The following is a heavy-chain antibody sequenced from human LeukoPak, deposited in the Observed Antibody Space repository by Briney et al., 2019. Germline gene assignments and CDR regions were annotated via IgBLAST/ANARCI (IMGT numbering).Heavy chain of an antibody. V-gene: IGHV4-30-4*01. CDR1: GGSISSGDYY. CDR2: IYYSGST. D-gene: IGHD2-15*01. CDR3: AKTEDIVLVVAARDAFDI. J-gene: IGHJ3*02. Sequence: PSQTLSLTCTVSGGSISSGDYYWSWIRQPPGKGLEWIGYIYYSGSTYYNLSLKSRVTISVDTSKNQFSLKLYSVTAVDTAVYYCAKTEDIVLVVAARDAFDIWGQGTMVTVSS.